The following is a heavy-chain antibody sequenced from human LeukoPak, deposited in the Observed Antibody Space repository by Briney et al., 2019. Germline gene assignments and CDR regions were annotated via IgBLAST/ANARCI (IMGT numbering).Heavy chain of an antibody. CDR1: GFTFTSYY. CDR3: ARDFTRKDSNYEW. Sequence: GGSLRLSCAASGFTFTSYYMHWVRQAPGQGLEWMGIINPSGGSTSYAQKFQGRVTMTRDTSTSTVYMELSSLRSEDTAVYYCARDFTRKDSNYEWWGQGTLVTVSS. V-gene: IGHV1-46*01. J-gene: IGHJ4*02. D-gene: IGHD4-11*01. CDR2: INPSGGST.